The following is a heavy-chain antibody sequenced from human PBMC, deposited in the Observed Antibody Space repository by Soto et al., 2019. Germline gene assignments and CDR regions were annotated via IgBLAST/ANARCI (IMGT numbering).Heavy chain of an antibody. CDR3: ARSRHCSRGTCYSNISDSFGC. CDR1: GYTFTSYC. J-gene: IGHJ3*01. Sequence: ASVKVSCKASGYTFTSYCISWVRQAPGQGLEWMGWTTAYNGNTDYAQKFQGRVTMTTDTSPSTAYMELRSLRFDDTAVYYCARSRHCSRGTCYSNISDSFGCWGQGTMVPVSS. D-gene: IGHD2-15*01. V-gene: IGHV1-18*01. CDR2: TTAYNGNT.